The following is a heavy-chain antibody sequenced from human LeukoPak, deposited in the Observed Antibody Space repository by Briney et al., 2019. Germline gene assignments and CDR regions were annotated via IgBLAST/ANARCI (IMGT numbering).Heavy chain of an antibody. CDR2: ISYDGSNK. CDR1: GFTFSSYG. V-gene: IGHV3-30*03. Sequence: GGSLRLSCAASGFTFSSYGMHWVRQAPGKGLEWVAVISYDGSNKYYADSVKGRFTISRDNSKNTLYLQMNSLRDEDTAVYFCARILSGSGSYGAFDIWGQGAMVSVSS. J-gene: IGHJ3*02. D-gene: IGHD3-10*01. CDR3: ARILSGSGSYGAFDI.